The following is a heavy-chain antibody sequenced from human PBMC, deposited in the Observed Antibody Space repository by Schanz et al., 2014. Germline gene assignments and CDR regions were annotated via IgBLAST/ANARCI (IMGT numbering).Heavy chain of an antibody. CDR3: ARGGGPEDVFDI. D-gene: IGHD5-12*01. CDR2: ITAYNGDT. Sequence: QVQLVQSGAEVKKPGSSVKVSCKASGGTFSSFGINWVRQAPGQGLEWMGWITAYNGDTNYALKLQGRVNMTTDTSTGTAYMELRSLRSDDTAVYYCARGGGPEDVFDIWGQGTILTVSS. CDR1: GGTFSSFG. V-gene: IGHV1-18*01. J-gene: IGHJ3*02.